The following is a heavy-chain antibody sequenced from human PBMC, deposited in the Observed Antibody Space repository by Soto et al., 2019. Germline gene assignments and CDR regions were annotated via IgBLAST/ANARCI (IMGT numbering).Heavy chain of an antibody. CDR2: IYTSGST. CDR3: ARDGPIAAAGTRVLYWYFDL. Sequence: SESMSLTSTVCGGCIRSYYWSWIRQPAGKGLEWIGRIYTSGSTNYNPSLKSRVTMSVDTSKNQFSLKLSSVTAADTAVYYCARDGPIAAAGTRVLYWYFDLWGRGTLVTVSS. D-gene: IGHD6-13*01. V-gene: IGHV4-4*07. J-gene: IGHJ2*01. CDR1: GGCIRSYY.